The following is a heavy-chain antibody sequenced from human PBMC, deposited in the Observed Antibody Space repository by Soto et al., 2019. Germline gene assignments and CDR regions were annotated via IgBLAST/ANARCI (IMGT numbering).Heavy chain of an antibody. CDR3: ARGSRYYYYYYGMDV. J-gene: IGHJ6*02. Sequence: PGGSLRLSCAASGFTFSSYWMSWVRQAPGKGLEWVANIKQDGSEKYYVDSVKGRFTTSRDNAKNSLYLQMNSLRAEDTAVYYCARGSRYYYYYYGMDVWGQGTTVTVSS. V-gene: IGHV3-7*01. CDR2: IKQDGSEK. CDR1: GFTFSSYW.